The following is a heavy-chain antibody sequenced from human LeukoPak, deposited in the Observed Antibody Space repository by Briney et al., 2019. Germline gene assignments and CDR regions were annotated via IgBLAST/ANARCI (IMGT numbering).Heavy chain of an antibody. J-gene: IGHJ4*02. V-gene: IGHV4-34*01. D-gene: IGHD5-18*01. CDR1: GGSFSGYY. Sequence: PSETLSLTCAVYGGSFSGYYWSWIRQPPGKGLEWIGEINHSGSTNYNPSLKSRVTISVDTSKNQFSLKPSSVTAADTAVYYCARVGSYGTGFDSWGQGTLVTVSS. CDR2: INHSGST. CDR3: ARVGSYGTGFDS.